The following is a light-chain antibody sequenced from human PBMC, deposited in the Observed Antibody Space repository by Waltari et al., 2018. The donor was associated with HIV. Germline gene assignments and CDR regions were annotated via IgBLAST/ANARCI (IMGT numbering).Light chain of an antibody. V-gene: IGLV3-1*01. Sequence: SFELAQPPSVSVSPGETATIPCIDDSVGSPAVFGYFQMSGQAPILVIYQDDKRPPGTAERFSASKSGRTATLTSSGTNAMDEGDYYCQAWDKNDVVFGGGTKLTVL. CDR3: QAWDKNDVV. CDR1: SVGSPA. J-gene: IGLJ2*01. CDR2: QDD.